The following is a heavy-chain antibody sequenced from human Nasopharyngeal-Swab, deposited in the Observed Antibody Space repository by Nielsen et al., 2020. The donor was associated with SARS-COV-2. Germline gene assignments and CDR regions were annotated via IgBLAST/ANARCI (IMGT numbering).Heavy chain of an antibody. CDR2: IYYSGST. D-gene: IGHD3-22*01. CDR1: GVSISSSSYY. J-gene: IGHJ5*02. CDR3: ARQENYDSSGYYRVGWFDP. V-gene: IGHV4-39*01. Sequence: SETLSLTCTVSGVSISSSSYYWVWIRQPPGQGLEWIGSIYYSGSTYYNPSLKSRVTISVDTSKNQFSLKLSSVTAADTAVYYCARQENYDSSGYYRVGWFDPWGQGTLVTVSS.